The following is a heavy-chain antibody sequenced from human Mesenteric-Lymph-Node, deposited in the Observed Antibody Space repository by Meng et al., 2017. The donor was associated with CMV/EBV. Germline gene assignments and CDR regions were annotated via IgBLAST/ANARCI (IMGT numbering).Heavy chain of an antibody. J-gene: IGHJ5*02. Sequence: GESLKISCAASGFTFSSYWMSWVRQAPGKGLHWVSGISGNGAGTYYADSVKGRFTISRDNSKKTLYLQMNSLRAEDTAVYYCAGEDWNYNWFDPWGQGTLVTVSS. V-gene: IGHV3-23*01. CDR3: AGEDWNYNWFDP. CDR2: ISGNGAGT. D-gene: IGHD1-7*01. CDR1: GFTFSSYW.